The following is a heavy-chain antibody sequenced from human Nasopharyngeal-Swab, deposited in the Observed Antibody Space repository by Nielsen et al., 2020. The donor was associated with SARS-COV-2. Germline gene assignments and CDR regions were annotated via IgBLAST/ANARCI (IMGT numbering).Heavy chain of an antibody. CDR2: INHSGST. V-gene: IGHV4-34*01. CDR1: RGSFSGYY. CDR3: ASLTYYYGSGARRGMDV. D-gene: IGHD3-10*01. J-gene: IGHJ6*02. Sequence: GSLRLSCAVYRGSFSGYYWSWIRQPPGKGLEWIGEINHSGSTNYNPSLKSRVTISVDTSKNQFSLKLSSVTAADTAVYYCASLTYYYGSGARRGMDVWGQGTTVTVSS.